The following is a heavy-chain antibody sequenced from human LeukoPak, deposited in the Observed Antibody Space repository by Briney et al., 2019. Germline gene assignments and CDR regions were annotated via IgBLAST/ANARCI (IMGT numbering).Heavy chain of an antibody. D-gene: IGHD2-2*01. CDR3: ARHLIVVVPAATLPSWFDP. CDR2: IYYSGST. J-gene: IGHJ5*02. Sequence: SETLSLTCTVSGVSISSYYWSWIRQPPGKGLEWIGYIYYSGSTNYNPSLKSRVTISVDTSKNQFSLKLSSVTAADTAVYYCARHLIVVVPAATLPSWFDPWGQGTLVTVSS. CDR1: GVSISSYY. V-gene: IGHV4-59*08.